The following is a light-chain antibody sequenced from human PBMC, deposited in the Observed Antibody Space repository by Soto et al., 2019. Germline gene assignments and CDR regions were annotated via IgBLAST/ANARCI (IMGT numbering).Light chain of an antibody. CDR1: QTVRNNY. CDR2: GAS. Sequence: VLTQSPCTLSLSPGERATLSCRASQTVRNNYLAWYQQKPGQAPRLLIYGASSRATGIPDRFSGSGSGTDFTLTISRLEPEDFAVYYCQQYGSSPITFGQGTRLEIK. CDR3: QQYGSSPIT. J-gene: IGKJ5*01. V-gene: IGKV3-20*01.